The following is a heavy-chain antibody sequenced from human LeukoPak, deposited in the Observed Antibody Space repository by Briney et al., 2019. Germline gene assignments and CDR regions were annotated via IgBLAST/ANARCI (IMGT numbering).Heavy chain of an antibody. V-gene: IGHV4-34*01. Sequence: NPSETLSLTCAVYGGSFSGYYWSWIRQPPGKGLEWIGEINHSGSTNYNPSLKSRVTISVDTSKNQFSLKLSSVTAADTAVYYCASGYSSGWYPIDYWGQGTLVTVSS. J-gene: IGHJ4*02. CDR3: ASGYSSGWYPIDY. D-gene: IGHD6-19*01. CDR1: GGSFSGYY. CDR2: INHSGST.